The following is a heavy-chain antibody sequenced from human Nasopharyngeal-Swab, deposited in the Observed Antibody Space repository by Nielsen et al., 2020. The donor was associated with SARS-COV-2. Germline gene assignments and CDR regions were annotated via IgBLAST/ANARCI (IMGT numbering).Heavy chain of an antibody. CDR2: INHSGST. CDR3: ARAGIAAAGYYYYGMDV. V-gene: IGHV4-39*07. J-gene: IGHJ6*02. Sequence: SETLSLTCTVSGGSISSSSYYWSWIRQPPGKGLEWIGEINHSGSTNYNPSLKSRVTISVDTSKNQFSLKLSSETAADTAVYYCARAGIAAAGYYYYGMDVWGQGTTVTVSS. CDR1: GGSISSSSYY. D-gene: IGHD6-13*01.